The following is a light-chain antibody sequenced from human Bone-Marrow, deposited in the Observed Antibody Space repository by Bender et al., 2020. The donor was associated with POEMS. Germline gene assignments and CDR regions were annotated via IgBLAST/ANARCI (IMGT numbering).Light chain of an antibody. CDR2: SNY. J-gene: IGLJ3*02. Sequence: QSVLTQPPSASGTPGQRVTISCSGGSSTIGSNTVNWYQHLPGTAPRLVVYSNYQRPSGVPARFSGSKSGTSASLAISDIQSEDEGDYYCSSWDDSLSGWVFGGGTKLTVL. V-gene: IGLV1-44*01. CDR1: SSTIGSNT. CDR3: SSWDDSLSGWV.